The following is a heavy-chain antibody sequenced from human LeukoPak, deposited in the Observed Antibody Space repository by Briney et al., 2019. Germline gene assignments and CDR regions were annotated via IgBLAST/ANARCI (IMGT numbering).Heavy chain of an antibody. J-gene: IGHJ5*02. Sequence: KRSETLSLTCTVSGGSISSYYWSWIRQPPGKGLEWIGYIYYSGSTNYNPSLKSRVTISVDTSKNQSSLKLSSVTAADTAVYYCARSQAGSYCSGGSCQDNWFDPWGQGTLVTVSS. D-gene: IGHD2-15*01. CDR1: GGSISSYY. CDR3: ARSQAGSYCSGGSCQDNWFDP. CDR2: IYYSGST. V-gene: IGHV4-59*01.